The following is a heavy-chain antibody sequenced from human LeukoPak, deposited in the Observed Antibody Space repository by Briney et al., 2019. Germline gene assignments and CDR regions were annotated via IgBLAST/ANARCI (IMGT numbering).Heavy chain of an antibody. Sequence: GGSLRLSCAASGFTVSSNYMSWVRQAPGKGLEWVSVIYSGGSAYYADSVKGRFTISRDNSKNTLYLQMNSLRAEDTAVYYCAREAVGALDYWGQGTLVTVSS. CDR3: AREAVGALDY. CDR2: IYSGGSA. J-gene: IGHJ4*02. V-gene: IGHV3-66*01. CDR1: GFTVSSNY. D-gene: IGHD1-26*01.